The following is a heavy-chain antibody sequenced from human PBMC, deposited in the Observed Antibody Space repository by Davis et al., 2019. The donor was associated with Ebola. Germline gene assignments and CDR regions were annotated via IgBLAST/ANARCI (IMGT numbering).Heavy chain of an antibody. D-gene: IGHD2-2*02. Sequence: GESLKISCAASGFTFSSHSMNWVRQAPGKGLEWVSYISSGSTLIYYADSVKGRFTISRDNAKNSLYLQMNSLRDEDTAVYYCARSYQLLYVYYYYMDVWGKGTTVTVSS. CDR2: ISSGSTLI. CDR1: GFTFSSHS. CDR3: ARSYQLLYVYYYYMDV. J-gene: IGHJ6*03. V-gene: IGHV3-48*02.